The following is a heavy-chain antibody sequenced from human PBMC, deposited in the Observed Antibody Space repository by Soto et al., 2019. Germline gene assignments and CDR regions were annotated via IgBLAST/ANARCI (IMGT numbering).Heavy chain of an antibody. CDR2: ISGSGGST. V-gene: IGHV3-23*01. CDR3: AKDPYYDFWSGSDY. J-gene: IGHJ4*02. CDR1: GGTFGGYG. Sequence: GGSLRLCWAAAGGTFGGYGGSWVRQAPGKGLEWVSAISGSGGSTYYADSVKGRFTISRDNSKNTLYLQMNSLRAEDTAVYYCAKDPYYDFWSGSDYWGQGTLVTVSS. D-gene: IGHD3-3*01.